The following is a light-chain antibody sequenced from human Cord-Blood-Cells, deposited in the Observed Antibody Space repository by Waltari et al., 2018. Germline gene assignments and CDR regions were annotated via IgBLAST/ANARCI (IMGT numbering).Light chain of an antibody. J-gene: IGLJ3*02. CDR1: SGHSSYA. V-gene: IGLV4-69*01. Sequence: QLVLTQSPSASASLAASVKLTCTLSSGHSSYAIAWHQQQPEKGPRYLMKINSDGSHSKGDGIPDRFSGSSSGAERYLTISSLQSEDEADYYCQTWGTGIQVFGGGTKLTVL. CDR3: QTWGTGIQV. CDR2: INSDGSH.